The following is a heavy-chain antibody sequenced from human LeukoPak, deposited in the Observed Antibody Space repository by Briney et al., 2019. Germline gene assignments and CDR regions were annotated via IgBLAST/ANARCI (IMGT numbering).Heavy chain of an antibody. D-gene: IGHD2-21*01. CDR3: ARDLDVVIEVSDS. CDR2: IKQDGSEK. Sequence: QPGGSLRLSCAASGFTFSGYWMHWVRQAPGKGLVWVANIKQDGSEKYYVDSVKGRFTISRDNAKNSLNLQMNSLRAEDTAVYYCARDLDVVIEVSDSWGQGTLVTVSS. CDR1: GFTFSGYW. J-gene: IGHJ4*02. V-gene: IGHV3-7*01.